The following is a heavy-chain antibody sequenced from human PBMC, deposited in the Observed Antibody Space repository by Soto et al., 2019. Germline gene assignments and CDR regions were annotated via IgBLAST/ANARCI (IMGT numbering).Heavy chain of an antibody. V-gene: IGHV2-5*01. D-gene: IGHD4-17*01. CDR2: IYGSDAK. Sequence: QITLKDTGLTLMKPTQTLTLTCTFSGLSLTTSALAVGWIRQPPGQALEWLAIIYGSDAKVYIPSLKTRLTITKDTSANQVALTITNIVPVDTATYYCARRYGPYCFVSWGQGTMVTVSS. J-gene: IGHJ4*02. CDR3: ARRYGPYCFVS. CDR1: GLSLTTSALA.